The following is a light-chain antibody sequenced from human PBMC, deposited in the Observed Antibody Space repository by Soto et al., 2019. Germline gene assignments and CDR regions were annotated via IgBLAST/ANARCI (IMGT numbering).Light chain of an antibody. Sequence: DIQMTQSPSTLSASVGDRVTITCRASQSISSCLAWYQQKPGKAPKLLIYTASSLEGGVPSRFSGSGSGTESTITSSMLQADVAATYYYQHYSSLCTFGQGTKVEIK. CDR1: QSISSC. CDR2: TAS. CDR3: QHYSSLCT. V-gene: IGKV1-5*03. J-gene: IGKJ1*01.